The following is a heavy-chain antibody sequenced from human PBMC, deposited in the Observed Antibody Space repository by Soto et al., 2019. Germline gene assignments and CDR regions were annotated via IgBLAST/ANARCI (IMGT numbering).Heavy chain of an antibody. J-gene: IGHJ4*02. D-gene: IGHD3-10*01. CDR2: IIPILGIA. V-gene: IGHV1-69*02. CDR1: GGTFSSYT. CDR3: ERGDGSGGSDFDY. Sequence: QVQLVQSGAEVKKPGSSVKVSCKASGGTFSSYTISWVRQAPGQGLEWMGRIIPILGIANYAQKFQGRVTITADKSTSTANMELRRLRSEHTDVYYCERGDGSGGSDFDYWGPGNMVAASS.